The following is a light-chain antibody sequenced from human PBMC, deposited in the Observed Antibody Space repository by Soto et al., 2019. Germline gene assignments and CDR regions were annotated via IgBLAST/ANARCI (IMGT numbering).Light chain of an antibody. Sequence: DIQMTQSPSSQSASVGDRVTLTCRASQTISTSLSWYQQTPGKAPQLLVYSASSLHSGVPSRFSGSGSGTDFTLTISSLQPEDFATYYCQQSFTSPLTFGGGTKVDIK. V-gene: IGKV1-39*01. CDR1: QTISTS. CDR2: SAS. J-gene: IGKJ4*01. CDR3: QQSFTSPLT.